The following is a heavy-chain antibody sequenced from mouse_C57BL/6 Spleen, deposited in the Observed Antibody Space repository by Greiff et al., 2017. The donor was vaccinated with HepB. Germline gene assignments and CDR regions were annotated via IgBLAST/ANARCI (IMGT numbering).Heavy chain of an antibody. CDR2: IDPSDSYT. V-gene: IGHV1-69*01. D-gene: IGHD1-1*01. J-gene: IGHJ1*03. Sequence: QVQLQQPGAELVMPGASVKLSCKASGYTFTSYWMHWVKQRPGQGLEWIGEIDPSDSYTNYNQKFKGKSTLTVDKSSSTAYMQLSSLTSEDSAVYYCARYGSSYDWYFDVWGTGTTVTVSS. CDR1: GYTFTSYW. CDR3: ARYGSSYDWYFDV.